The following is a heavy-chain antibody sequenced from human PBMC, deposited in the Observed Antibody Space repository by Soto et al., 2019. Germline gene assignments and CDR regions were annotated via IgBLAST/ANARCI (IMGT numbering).Heavy chain of an antibody. D-gene: IGHD3-22*01. CDR2: ISPNTGNI. CDR3: VKDRDSNSWPSRDV. CDR1: GYTFTRNG. V-gene: IGHV1-18*01. J-gene: IGHJ6*02. Sequence: QVHLVQSGAEVKKPGASVNVSCKTSGYTFTRNGISWVRQAPGQGLEWMGWISPNTGNIKYAQKLQGRVIMTTDTSTSTAYLDLRSLRSDDTAVYYCVKDRDSNSWPSRDVWGPGTTVTVSS.